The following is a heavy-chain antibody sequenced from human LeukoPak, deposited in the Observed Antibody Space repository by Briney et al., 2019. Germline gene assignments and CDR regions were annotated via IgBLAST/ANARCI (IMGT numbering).Heavy chain of an antibody. CDR3: ARDATTISDIPYGMDV. D-gene: IGHD3-3*01. CDR1: GFIVNSNY. J-gene: IGHJ6*02. CDR2: IYSGGST. Sequence: GGSLRLSCAASGFIVNSNYISWVRQAPGKGLEWVSSIYSGGSTYYADSVTGRFTISRDNSKNTVYLQMNSLRGEDTALYYCARDATTISDIPYGMDVWGQGTTVTVSS. V-gene: IGHV3-53*01.